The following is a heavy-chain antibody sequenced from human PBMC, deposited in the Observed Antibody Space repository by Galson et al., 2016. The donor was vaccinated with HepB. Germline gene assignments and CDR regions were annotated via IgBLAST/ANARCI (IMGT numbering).Heavy chain of an antibody. CDR2: ISYDGGQK. D-gene: IGHD3-22*01. Sequence: SLRLSCAVSGFTFSTFVMHWVRQAPGKGLEWVAVISYDGGQKYHADSVKGRFTLSRDKSKNTLYLQMNSLRAEDTAVYFCVRAHDSAWHNFDYWGQGTLVTVSS. CDR3: VRAHDSAWHNFDY. V-gene: IGHV3-30-3*01. J-gene: IGHJ4*01. CDR1: GFTFSTFV.